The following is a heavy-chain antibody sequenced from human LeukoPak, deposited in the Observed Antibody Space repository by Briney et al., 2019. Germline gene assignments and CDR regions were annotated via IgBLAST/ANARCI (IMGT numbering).Heavy chain of an antibody. CDR1: GYTFTSYV. CDR2: ISAYNGNT. CDR3: ARDNDSRDPPHFDY. D-gene: IGHD3-16*01. J-gene: IGHJ4*02. V-gene: IGHV1-18*01. Sequence: ASVKVSCKASGYTFTSYVISWVRQAPGQGLEWMGWISAYNGNTNYAQKLQGRVTMTTDTSTSTAYMELSSLRSEDTAVYYCARDNDSRDPPHFDYGGQGTLVTVSS.